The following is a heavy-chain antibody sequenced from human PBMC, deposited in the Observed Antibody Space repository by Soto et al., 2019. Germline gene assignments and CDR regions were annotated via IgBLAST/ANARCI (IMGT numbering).Heavy chain of an antibody. J-gene: IGHJ6*02. V-gene: IGHV1-69*13. CDR3: ARSVVVPNYYYYGMDV. D-gene: IGHD2-15*01. Sequence: SVKVSCKASGGTFSSYAISWVRQAPGQGLEWMGGIIPIFGTANYAQKFQGRVTITADESTSTAYMELSSLRSEDTAVYYCARSVVVPNYYYYGMDVWGQGTTVTVSS. CDR1: GGTFSSYA. CDR2: IIPIFGTA.